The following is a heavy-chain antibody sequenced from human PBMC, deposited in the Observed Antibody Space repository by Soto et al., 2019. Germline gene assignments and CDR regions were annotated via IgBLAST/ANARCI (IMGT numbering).Heavy chain of an antibody. V-gene: IGHV1-8*01. CDR1: GYTFTSYD. D-gene: IGHD5-12*01. CDR2: MNPNSGNT. J-gene: IGHJ6*03. Sequence: ASVKVSCKASGYTFTSYDINWVRQATGQVLEWMGWMNPNSGNTGYAQKFQGRVTMTRNTSISTAYMELSSLRSEDTAVYYCARGVDIVATILYYYYYMDVWGKGTTVTVSS. CDR3: ARGVDIVATILYYYYYMDV.